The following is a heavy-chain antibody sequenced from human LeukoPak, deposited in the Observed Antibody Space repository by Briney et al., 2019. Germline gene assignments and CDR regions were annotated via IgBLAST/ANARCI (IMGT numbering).Heavy chain of an antibody. J-gene: IGHJ4*02. CDR3: ARARWGEFDY. V-gene: IGHV4-61*02. CDR1: GGSISSGSYY. CDR2: IYTSGST. D-gene: IGHD3-16*01. Sequence: SQTLSLTCTVSGGSISSGSYYWSWIRQPAGKGLEWIGRIYTSGSTNYNPSLKSRVTISVDTSKNQFSLKLSSVTAADTAVYYCARARWGEFDYWGQGTLVTVSS.